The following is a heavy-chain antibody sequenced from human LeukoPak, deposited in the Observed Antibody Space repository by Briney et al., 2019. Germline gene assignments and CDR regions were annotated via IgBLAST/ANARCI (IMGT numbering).Heavy chain of an antibody. J-gene: IGHJ4*02. V-gene: IGHV3-43*01. CDR2: ISWDGSST. CDR1: GFTFDDYT. CDR3: AKDISIYTVTTSPDY. Sequence: QTGGSLRLSCAASGFTFDDYTMHWVRQAPGKGLEWVSLISWDGSSTYYADSVKGRFTISRDNSKNSLYLQMNSLRTEDTALYYCAKDISIYTVTTSPDYWGQGTLVTVSS. D-gene: IGHD4-17*01.